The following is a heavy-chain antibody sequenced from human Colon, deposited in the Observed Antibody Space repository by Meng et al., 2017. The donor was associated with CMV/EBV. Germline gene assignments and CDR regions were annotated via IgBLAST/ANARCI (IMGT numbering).Heavy chain of an antibody. J-gene: IGHJ6*02. D-gene: IGHD6-19*01. V-gene: IGHV3-74*01. Sequence: GESLKISCVASGFTFSRHWMHWVRQVPGKGPEWVSHINGDGTTTSHADSVKGRFTISRDNAKNTLFLQMNSLGADDTGVYFCARGVGLVWYYGMDVWGQGTTVTVSS. CDR1: GFTFSRHW. CDR3: ARGVGLVWYYGMDV. CDR2: INGDGTTT.